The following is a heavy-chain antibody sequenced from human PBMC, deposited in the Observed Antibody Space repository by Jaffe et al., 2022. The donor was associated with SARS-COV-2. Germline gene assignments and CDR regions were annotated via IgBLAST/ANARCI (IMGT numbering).Heavy chain of an antibody. J-gene: IGHJ6*02. CDR3: ARQARATITTAFGVDV. D-gene: IGHD4-4*01. CDR1: GGSISSSTHY. Sequence: QLQLQESGPGLVKPSETLSLTCTVSGGSISSSTHYWGWIRQPPGKGLEWIGNIYYSGDTYYSSSLKSRLTISLDTSKNQFSLKLSSVTAADTAVYYCARQARATITTAFGVDVWGQGTTVTVSS. V-gene: IGHV4-39*01. CDR2: IYYSGDT.